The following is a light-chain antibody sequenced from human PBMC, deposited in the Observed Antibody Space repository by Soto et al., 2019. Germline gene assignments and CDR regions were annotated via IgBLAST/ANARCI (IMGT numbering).Light chain of an antibody. CDR3: QQYYSSLT. CDR1: QTVFHRSYNKDF. V-gene: IGKV4-1*01. J-gene: IGKJ2*01. Sequence: DIVMTQSPVSLSVSLGERATINCKSSQTVFHRSYNKDFLAWYQQKPGQPPKLLFYWASTRESGVPARFSGGGSGTDFSLTISSLQAEDVAVYYCQQYYSSLTFGQGTKLEIK. CDR2: WAS.